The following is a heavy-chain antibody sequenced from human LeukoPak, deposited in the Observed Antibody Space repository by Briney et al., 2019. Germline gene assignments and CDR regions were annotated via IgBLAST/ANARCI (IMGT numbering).Heavy chain of an antibody. CDR3: ARDHCSGGSCYFPLDY. J-gene: IGHJ4*02. V-gene: IGHV4-4*07. Sequence: PSETLSLTCTVSGGSITNYYWSWIRQPAGKGLEWIGRLYISGNTNYNPSLKSRVTMSVDTSKNQFSLKLSSVTAADTAVYYCARDHCSGGSCYFPLDYWGQGALVTVSS. CDR2: LYISGNT. D-gene: IGHD2-15*01. CDR1: GGSITNYY.